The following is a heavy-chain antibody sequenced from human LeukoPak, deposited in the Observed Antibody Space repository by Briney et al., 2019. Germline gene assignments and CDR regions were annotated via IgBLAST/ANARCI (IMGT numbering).Heavy chain of an antibody. J-gene: IGHJ2*01. CDR1: GGSTSGYN. Sequence: PSETLSLTRTESGGSTSGYNWSWIRHHPGEGLEWNGYIYYSGSTNYNPPLKSRVPISVDTSKNQFSLKLSSVTAADTAVYYCARSDRYLSGGDWYFDLWGRGTLVTVSS. D-gene: IGHD2-15*01. CDR3: ARSDRYLSGGDWYFDL. V-gene: IGHV4-59*01. CDR2: IYYSGST.